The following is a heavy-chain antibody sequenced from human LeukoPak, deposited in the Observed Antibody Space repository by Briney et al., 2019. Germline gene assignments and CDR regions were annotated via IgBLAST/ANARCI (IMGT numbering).Heavy chain of an antibody. CDR3: ARGSVYYDFWSGYSGGSDY. J-gene: IGHJ4*02. V-gene: IGHV1-8*01. CDR2: MNPNSGNT. CDR1: GYTFTSYD. D-gene: IGHD3-3*01. Sequence: ASVKVSCKASGYTFTSYDINWVRQATGQGLEWMGWMNPNSGNTGYAQKFQGRVTMTRNTSISTAYMELSSLRSEDTAVYYCARGSVYYDFWSGYSGGSDYWGQGTLVTVSS.